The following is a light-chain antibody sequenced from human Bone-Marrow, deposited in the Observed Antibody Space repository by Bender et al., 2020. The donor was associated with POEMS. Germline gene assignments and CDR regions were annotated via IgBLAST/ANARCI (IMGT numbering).Light chain of an antibody. CDR1: DSNFGGNN. V-gene: IGLV1-44*01. CDR2: SNY. CDR3: CSSTISRTWV. Sequence: QSVLTQPPSASGTPGQSVIISCSGTDSNFGGNNVNWYQHLPGSAPRLVVYSNYQRPSGVSNRFSGSKSGNTASLTISGLQAEDEGDYFCCSSTISRTWVFGGGTKLTVL. J-gene: IGLJ3*02.